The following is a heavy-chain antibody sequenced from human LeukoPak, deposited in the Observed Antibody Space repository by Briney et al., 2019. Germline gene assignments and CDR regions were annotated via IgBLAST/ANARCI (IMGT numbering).Heavy chain of an antibody. Sequence: ASVKVSCKASGYTFTSYYMHWVRQAPGQGLEWMGIINPSGGSTSYAQKFQGRVTMTRDTSTSTVYMELSSLRSEDTAVYYCARGSDLSATGSYNWFDPWGQGTLVTVSS. CDR3: ARGSDLSATGSYNWFDP. D-gene: IGHD2-15*01. V-gene: IGHV1-46*01. CDR2: INPSGGST. CDR1: GYTFTSYY. J-gene: IGHJ5*02.